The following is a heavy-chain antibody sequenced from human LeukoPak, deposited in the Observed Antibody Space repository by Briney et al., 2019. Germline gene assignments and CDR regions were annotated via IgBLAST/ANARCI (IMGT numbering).Heavy chain of an antibody. CDR3: ASKTRYYYDSSGSNHDAFDI. D-gene: IGHD3-22*01. J-gene: IGHJ3*02. V-gene: IGHV1-8*01. CDR2: MNPNSGNT. Sequence: ASVKVSCKASGYTFTSYDINWVRQAAGQGLEWMGWMNPNSGNTGYAQKFQGRVTMTRNTSINTAYMELSSLRSEDTAVYYCASKTRYYYDSSGSNHDAFDIWGQGTMVTVSS. CDR1: GYTFTSYD.